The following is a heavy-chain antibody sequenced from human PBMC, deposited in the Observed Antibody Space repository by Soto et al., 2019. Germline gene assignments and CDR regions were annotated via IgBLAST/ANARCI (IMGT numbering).Heavy chain of an antibody. J-gene: IGHJ4*02. CDR1: GFTFSNYG. CDR3: ARDLGRLDY. V-gene: IGHV3-33*01. CDR2: IPYDGSNT. Sequence: QVQLVESGGGVVQPGRSLRLSCAASGFTFSNYGMQWVRQAPGKGLEWVAVIPYDGSNTYYGDSVKGRFTISRDNSRNTLYLPMNSLRSEDTAVYYWARDLGRLDYWGQGTLVTVSS. D-gene: IGHD7-27*01.